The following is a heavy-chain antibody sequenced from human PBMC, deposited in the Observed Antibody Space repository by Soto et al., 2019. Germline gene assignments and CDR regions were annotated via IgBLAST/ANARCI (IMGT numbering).Heavy chain of an antibody. Sequence: SETLSLTCAVSGGSISSSNWWSWVRQPPGKGLEWIGEIYHSGSTNYNRSLKSRVTISVDKSKNQFSLKLSSVTAADTAVYYCARDRSFVTPYGMDVWGQGTTVTVS. V-gene: IGHV4-4*02. J-gene: IGHJ6*02. D-gene: IGHD2-21*02. CDR2: IYHSGST. CDR3: ARDRSFVTPYGMDV. CDR1: GGSISSSNW.